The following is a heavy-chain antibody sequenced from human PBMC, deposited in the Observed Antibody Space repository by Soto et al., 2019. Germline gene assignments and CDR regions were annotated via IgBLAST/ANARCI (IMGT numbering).Heavy chain of an antibody. CDR2: ISSNGGST. J-gene: IGHJ4*02. V-gene: IGHV3-64*01. CDR3: ARAAYDSSGSDY. D-gene: IGHD3-22*01. Sequence: PGGSLRLSCAASVFTFSSYAMHWVRQAPGKGLEYVSAISSNGGSTYYANSVKGRFTISRDNSKNTLYLQMGSLRAEDMAVYYCARAAYDSSGSDYWGQGTLVTVSS. CDR1: VFTFSSYA.